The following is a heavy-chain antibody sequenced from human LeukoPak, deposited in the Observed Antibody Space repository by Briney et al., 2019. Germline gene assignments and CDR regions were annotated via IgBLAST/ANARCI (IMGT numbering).Heavy chain of an antibody. Sequence: SETLSLTCTVSGGSISSYYWSWIRQPPGKGLGWIGYIYYSGSTNYNPSLKSRVTISVDTSKNQFSLKLSSVTAADTAVYYCARLGGSVHPRNNWFDPWGQGTLVTVSS. CDR2: IYYSGST. D-gene: IGHD3-3*01. J-gene: IGHJ5*02. CDR3: ARLGGSVHPRNNWFDP. V-gene: IGHV4-59*08. CDR1: GGSISSYY.